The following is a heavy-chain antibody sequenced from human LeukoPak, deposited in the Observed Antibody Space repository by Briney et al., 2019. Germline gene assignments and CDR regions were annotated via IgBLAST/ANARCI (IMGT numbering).Heavy chain of an antibody. CDR3: AKDLRGYRYGYVY. CDR2: IWYDGSKK. D-gene: IGHD5-18*01. CDR1: GFTFSSYG. J-gene: IGHJ4*02. V-gene: IGHV3-33*06. Sequence: VQAGRSLRLSCAAAGFTFSSYGMHWVRQAPGKGLEWVAVIWYDGSKKYYAASVKGRFTIYRDNSKYTLYLQMKSLGAEDTAVYYFAKDLRGYRYGYVYWGQGTLVTVSS.